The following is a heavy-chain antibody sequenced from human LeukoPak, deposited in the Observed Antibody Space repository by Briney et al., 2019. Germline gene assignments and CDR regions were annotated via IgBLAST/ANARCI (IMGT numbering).Heavy chain of an antibody. CDR1: GGSISSGGYY. J-gene: IGHJ4*02. CDR3: ARERSGSYCFDY. D-gene: IGHD1-26*01. CDR2: IYYSGST. Sequence: SETLSLTCTVSGGSISSGGYYWSWIRQHPGKGLEWIGYIYYSGSTYYNPSLKSRATISVDTSKNQFSLKLSSVTAADTAVYYCARERSGSYCFDYWGQGTLVTVSS. V-gene: IGHV4-31*03.